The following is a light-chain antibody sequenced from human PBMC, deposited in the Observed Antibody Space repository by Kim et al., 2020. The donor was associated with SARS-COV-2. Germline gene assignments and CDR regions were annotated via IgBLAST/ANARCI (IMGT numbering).Light chain of an antibody. J-gene: IGKJ2*01. CDR1: QSVLWSSNNNNL. V-gene: IGKV4-1*01. CDR2: WAS. CDR3: LQYFKTPFT. Sequence: DIVMTQSPDSLAVSLGERATINCKCSQSVLWSSNNNNLLTWYQQKPGQPPKVLIFWASTRESGVPDRFSASGSGTDFTLTISSVQAEDVAVYYCLQYFKTPFTFGQGTRLEI.